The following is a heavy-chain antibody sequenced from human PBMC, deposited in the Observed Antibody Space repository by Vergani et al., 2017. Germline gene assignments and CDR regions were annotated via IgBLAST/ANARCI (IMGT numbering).Heavy chain of an antibody. Sequence: QLQLQESGPGLVKPSETLSLTCTVSGGSISSSTYYWGWIRQPPGKGLEWLVSVYYSGSTYYNPSLKSRVTISVDTSKNQFSLRLNSVTAADTAVYCCARLLYNCYYMDVWGNGTTVTVSS. CDR2: VYYSGST. CDR1: GGSISSSTYY. V-gene: IGHV4-39*01. J-gene: IGHJ6*03. D-gene: IGHD2-15*01. CDR3: ARLLYNCYYMDV.